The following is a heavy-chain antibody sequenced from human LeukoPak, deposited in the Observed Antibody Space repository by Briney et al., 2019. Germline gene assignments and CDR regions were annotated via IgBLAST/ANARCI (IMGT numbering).Heavy chain of an antibody. J-gene: IGHJ6*02. CDR1: GGSFSGYY. Sequence: SETLSLTCAVYGGSFSGYYWSWIRQPPGKGLEWIGEINHSGSTNYNPSLKSRVTISVDTSKNQFSLKLSSVTAADTAVYYCARGGMVRTYCYYGMDVWGQGTTVTVSS. CDR2: INHSGST. V-gene: IGHV4-34*01. CDR3: ARGGMVRTYCYYGMDV. D-gene: IGHD4-23*01.